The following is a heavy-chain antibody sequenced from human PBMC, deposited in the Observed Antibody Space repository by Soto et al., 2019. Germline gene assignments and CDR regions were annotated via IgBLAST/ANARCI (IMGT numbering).Heavy chain of an antibody. D-gene: IGHD1-26*01. J-gene: IGHJ4*02. V-gene: IGHV3-9*01. CDR1: GFTFDDYA. Sequence: EVQLVESGGGVVQPGRSLRLSCAASGFTFDDYAIRWVRRAPGKGLEWVSGITWNSANIDYADSVKGRFTISRDNAKNSLYLQMSSLRTEDTAIYFCASGRPLVKLGYYFDSWGQGTLFTVSS. CDR3: ASGRPLVKLGYYFDS. CDR2: ITWNSANI.